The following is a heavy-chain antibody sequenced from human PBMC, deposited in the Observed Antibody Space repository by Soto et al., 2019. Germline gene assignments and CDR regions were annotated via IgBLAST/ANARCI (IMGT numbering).Heavy chain of an antibody. Sequence: SETLSLTCTVSGGSISSYYWSWIRQPPGKGLEWIGYIYYSGSTSYNPSLKSRVTISVDTSKNQFSLKLSSVTAADTAVYYCARVEGYGYNWVYFDYWGQGTLVTVS. J-gene: IGHJ4*02. CDR2: IYYSGST. CDR3: ARVEGYGYNWVYFDY. V-gene: IGHV4-59*01. D-gene: IGHD5-12*01. CDR1: GGSISSYY.